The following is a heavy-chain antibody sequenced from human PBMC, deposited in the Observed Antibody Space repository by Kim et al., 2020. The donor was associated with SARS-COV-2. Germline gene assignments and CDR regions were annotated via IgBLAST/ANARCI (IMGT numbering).Heavy chain of an antibody. V-gene: IGHV3-23*01. CDR2: LGDSGGIT. D-gene: IGHD3-10*01. Sequence: GGSLRLSCAASGFTFNNYAMSWVRQVPGKGLEWVSSLGDSGGITYYADSVKGRFTISRDNSNNTLFLQMNSLRAEDTAVYYCARVFARGWPQNFWGQGTLVTVSS. CDR1: GFTFNNYA. CDR3: ARVFARGWPQNF. J-gene: IGHJ4*02.